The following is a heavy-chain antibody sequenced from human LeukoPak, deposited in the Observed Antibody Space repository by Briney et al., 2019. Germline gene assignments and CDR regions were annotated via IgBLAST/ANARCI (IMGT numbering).Heavy chain of an antibody. CDR2: IWSNGRNK. CDR1: GYTFSNYG. J-gene: IGHJ4*02. V-gene: IGHV3-33*06. CDR3: VKELGPFTGFDY. D-gene: IGHD3-16*01. Sequence: GGSLRLSCAASGYTFSNYGMHWVRQAPGKGLEWVAVIWSNGRNKYCADSVKGRFTISRDNSKNTLDLQMISLRADDTAVYYCVKELGPFTGFDYWGQGTLVTVSS.